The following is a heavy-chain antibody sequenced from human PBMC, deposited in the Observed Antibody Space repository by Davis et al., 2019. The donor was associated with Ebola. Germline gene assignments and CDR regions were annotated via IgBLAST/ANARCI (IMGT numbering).Heavy chain of an antibody. CDR1: GYTFTSYA. CDR2: ISAYNGNT. V-gene: IGHV1-18*01. J-gene: IGHJ6*02. Sequence: ASVKVSCKASGYTFTSYAISWVRQAPGQGLEWMGWISAYNGNTNYAQKLQGRVTMTTDTSTSTAYMELRSLRSDDTAVYYCKSPLVAVAGGYYYYYGMDVWGQGTTVTVSS. D-gene: IGHD6-19*01. CDR3: KSPLVAVAGGYYYYYGMDV.